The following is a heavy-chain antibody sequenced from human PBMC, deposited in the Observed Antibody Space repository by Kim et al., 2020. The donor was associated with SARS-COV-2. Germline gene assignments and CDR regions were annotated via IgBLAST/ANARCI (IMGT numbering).Heavy chain of an antibody. CDR1: GFTFSSYW. V-gene: IGHV3-7*01. D-gene: IGHD6-13*01. CDR2: IKQDGSEK. J-gene: IGHJ4*02. CDR3: ARVLPSAARAYFDY. Sequence: GGSLRLSCAASGFTFSSYWMSWVRQAPGKGLEWVANIKQDGSEKYYVDSVKGRFTISRDNAKNSLYLQMNSLRAEDTAVYYCARVLPSAARAYFDYWGQGTLVTVSS.